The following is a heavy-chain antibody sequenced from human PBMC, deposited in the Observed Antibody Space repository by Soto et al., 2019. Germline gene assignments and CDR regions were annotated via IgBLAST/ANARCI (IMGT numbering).Heavy chain of an antibody. CDR1: GYTSTNYG. CDR2: INPNSGGT. J-gene: IGHJ6*03. V-gene: IGHV1-2*04. D-gene: IGHD6-13*01. CDR3: ARDIGYSSSWYKGYYYMDV. Sequence: ASVKVSCKASGYTSTNYGMHWVRQAPGQRLEWMGWINPNSGGTNYAQKFQGWVTMTRDTSISTAYMELSRLRSDDTAVYYCARDIGYSSSWYKGYYYMDVWGKGTTVTVSS.